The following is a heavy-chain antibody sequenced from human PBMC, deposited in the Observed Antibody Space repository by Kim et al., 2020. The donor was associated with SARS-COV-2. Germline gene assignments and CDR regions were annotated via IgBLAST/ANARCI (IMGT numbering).Heavy chain of an antibody. J-gene: IGHJ4*02. CDR3: ARSGPGYYDSSGSPYFDY. Sequence: SVKVSCKASGGTFSSYAISWVRQAPGQGLEWMGGTIPIFGTANYAQKFQGRVTITADESTSTAYMELSSLRSEDTAVYYCARSGPGYYDSSGSPYFDYWGQGTLVTVSS. D-gene: IGHD3-22*01. CDR2: TIPIFGTA. CDR1: GGTFSSYA. V-gene: IGHV1-69*13.